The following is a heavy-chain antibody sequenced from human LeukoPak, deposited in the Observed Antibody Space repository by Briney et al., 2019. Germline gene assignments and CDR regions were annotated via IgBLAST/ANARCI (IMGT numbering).Heavy chain of an antibody. J-gene: IGHJ3*02. CDR1: GGSFSGYY. CDR3: ARVRGWAHAFDI. CDR2: INHSGST. Sequence: SETLSLTCAVSGGSFSGYYWSWIRQPPGKGLEWIGEINHSGSTNYNPSLKSRVTISVDTSKNQFSLKLSSVTAADTAVYYCARVRGWAHAFDIWGQGTMVTVSS. D-gene: IGHD6-19*01. V-gene: IGHV4-34*01.